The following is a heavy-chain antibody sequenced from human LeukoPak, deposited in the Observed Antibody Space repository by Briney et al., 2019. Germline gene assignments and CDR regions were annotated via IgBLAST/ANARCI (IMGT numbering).Heavy chain of an antibody. J-gene: IGHJ4*02. CDR3: AREGSGSYYYFDY. CDR1: GFTFSSYW. Sequence: GGPLRLSCAASGFTFSSYWMSWVRQAPGKGLEWVANIKQDGSEKYYVGSVKGRFTISRDNAKNSLYLQMNSLRAEDTAVYYCAREGSGSYYYFDYWGQGTLVTVSS. D-gene: IGHD3-10*01. CDR2: IKQDGSEK. V-gene: IGHV3-7*01.